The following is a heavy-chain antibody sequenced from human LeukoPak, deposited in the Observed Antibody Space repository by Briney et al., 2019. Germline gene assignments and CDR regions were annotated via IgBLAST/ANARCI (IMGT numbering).Heavy chain of an antibody. D-gene: IGHD6-13*01. CDR3: AREIAAAGNKQFDY. CDR2: IKSDGITI. J-gene: IGHJ4*02. CDR1: GFTFSNYM. Sequence: GGSLRLSCAASGFTFSNYMMHWVRHAPGKGLVWVSRIKSDGITITYADSVKGRFTISRDNAKNTLYLQMNSLRAEDTAVYYCAREIAAAGNKQFDYWGQGTLVTVSS. V-gene: IGHV3-74*01.